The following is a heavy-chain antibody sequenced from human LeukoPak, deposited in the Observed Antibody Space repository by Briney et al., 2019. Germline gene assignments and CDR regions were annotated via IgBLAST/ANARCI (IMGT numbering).Heavy chain of an antibody. V-gene: IGHV4-59*08. D-gene: IGHD1-1*01. CDR2: IYYSGST. J-gene: IGHJ3*02. CDR1: GGSISSYY. CDR3: ARGRGPRGTAFDI. Sequence: PSETLSLTCTVSGGSISSYYWSWIRQPPGKGLEWIGYIYYSGSTNYNPSLKSRVTISVDTSKNQFSLKLSSVTAADTAVYYCARGRGPRGTAFDIWGQGTMVTVSS.